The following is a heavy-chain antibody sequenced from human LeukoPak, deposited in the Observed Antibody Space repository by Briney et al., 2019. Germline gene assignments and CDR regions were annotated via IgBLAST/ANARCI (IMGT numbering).Heavy chain of an antibody. Sequence: PGGSLRLSCAASGFAFSSYAMSWVRQAPGKGLEWVSAISGSGGSTYYADSVKGRFTISRDNSKNTLYLQLNSVRAEDTAVYYCAKDTWIQLWLVLWGQGTLVTVSS. J-gene: IGHJ5*02. CDR2: ISGSGGST. D-gene: IGHD5-18*01. CDR1: GFAFSSYA. V-gene: IGHV3-23*01. CDR3: AKDTWIQLWLVL.